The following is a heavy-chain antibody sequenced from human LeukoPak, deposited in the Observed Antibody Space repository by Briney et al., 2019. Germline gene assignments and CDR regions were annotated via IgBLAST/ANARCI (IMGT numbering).Heavy chain of an antibody. CDR3: ARDSGYSYATALDY. J-gene: IGHJ4*02. CDR2: ISSSSSYK. D-gene: IGHD5-18*01. V-gene: IGHV3-21*01. CDR1: GFTFSSYS. Sequence: PGGSLRFSCAASGFTFSSYSMNWLRKAPGKGLEWVTSISSSSSYKYYADSVKGRFTISRDNAKNSLYLQMNSLRAEDTAVYYCARDSGYSYATALDYWGQGTLVTASS.